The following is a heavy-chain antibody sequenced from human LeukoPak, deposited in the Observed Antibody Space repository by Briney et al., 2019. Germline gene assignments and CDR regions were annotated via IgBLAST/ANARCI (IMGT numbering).Heavy chain of an antibody. D-gene: IGHD2-21*02. CDR2: IYSREST. Sequence: SETLSLTCSVSGDSNSRYYWRWIRHPARKGMEWVGRIYSRESTNYNPSLKSRVTMSVDTSKNQFSLKLSSVTAADTAVYYCARHLADCGGDCYIPNYFYGMDVWGQGTAVTVSS. CDR1: GDSNSRYY. J-gene: IGHJ6*02. CDR3: ARHLADCGGDCYIPNYFYGMDV. V-gene: IGHV4-4*07.